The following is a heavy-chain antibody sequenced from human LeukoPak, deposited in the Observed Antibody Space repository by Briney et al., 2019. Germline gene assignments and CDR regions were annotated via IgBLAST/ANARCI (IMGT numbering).Heavy chain of an antibody. J-gene: IGHJ4*02. Sequence: SETLSLTCTVSGYSISSGYYWGWIRQPPGKGLEWIGSIYHSGSTYYNPSLKSRVTISVDTSKNQFSLKLSSVTAADTAVYYCARRGYSYGSPFDYWGQGTLVTVSS. CDR3: ARRGYSYGSPFDY. V-gene: IGHV4-38-2*02. D-gene: IGHD5-18*01. CDR1: GYSISSGYY. CDR2: IYHSGST.